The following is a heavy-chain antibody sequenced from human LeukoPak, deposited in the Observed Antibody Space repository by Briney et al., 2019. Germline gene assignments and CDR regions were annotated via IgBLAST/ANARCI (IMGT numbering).Heavy chain of an antibody. CDR3: ATGHCSSTSCYLQRYYYYMDV. Sequence: ASVKVSCKASGGTFSSYAISWVRQAPGQGLEWMGGIIPIFGTANYAQKFQGRVTITTDESTSTAYMELSSLRSEDTAVYYCATGHCSSTSCYLQRYYYYMDVWGKGTTVTVSS. CDR1: GGTFSSYA. D-gene: IGHD2-2*01. CDR2: IIPIFGTA. J-gene: IGHJ6*03. V-gene: IGHV1-69*05.